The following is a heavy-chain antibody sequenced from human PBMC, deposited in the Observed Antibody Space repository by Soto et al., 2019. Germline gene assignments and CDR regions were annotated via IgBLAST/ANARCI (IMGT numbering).Heavy chain of an antibody. CDR2: TRHDGSNT. D-gene: IGHD1-26*01. J-gene: IGHJ4*02. CDR1: GFTFSGYG. V-gene: IGHV3-33*01. CDR3: ARDGVGTTAYFGYFDY. Sequence: GGSLRLSCAASGFTFSGYGMHWVRQAPGKGLERVAVTRHDGSNTYYADSVRGRFTISRDNSNKMLYLQMNSLRAEDTALYYCARDGVGTTAYFGYFDYWGQGTLVTVSS.